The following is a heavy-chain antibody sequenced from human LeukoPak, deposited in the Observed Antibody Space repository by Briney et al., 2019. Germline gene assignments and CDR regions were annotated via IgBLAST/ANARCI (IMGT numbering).Heavy chain of an antibody. J-gene: IGHJ4*02. Sequence: GESLQISCRGSGYSFTTYWIGWVRQMPGKGLEWMGIIYPGDSVTRYSPSFQGQVTMSANKSINTAYLQWSSLKASDTAIYYCARRQGCSSTSCPPDYWGQGTLVTVSS. V-gene: IGHV5-51*01. CDR3: ARRQGCSSTSCPPDY. D-gene: IGHD2-2*01. CDR1: GYSFTTYW. CDR2: IYPGDSVT.